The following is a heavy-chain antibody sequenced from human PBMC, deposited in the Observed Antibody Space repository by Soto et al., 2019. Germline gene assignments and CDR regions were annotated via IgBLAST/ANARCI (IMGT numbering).Heavy chain of an antibody. V-gene: IGHV1-69*01. D-gene: IGHD4-17*01. CDR1: GTFSSYS. Sequence: QGQLVQSGAEVGKPGSSVKVSCRGTFSSYSISWVRQAPGQGLEWMGGITPLLGTTTYAQKFQGRVTITADASTNTAYMELSSLRSDDTAVYYCARGPDYGDHGGWLDPWGQGTLVTVSS. CDR2: ITPLLGTT. J-gene: IGHJ5*02. CDR3: ARGPDYGDHGGWLDP.